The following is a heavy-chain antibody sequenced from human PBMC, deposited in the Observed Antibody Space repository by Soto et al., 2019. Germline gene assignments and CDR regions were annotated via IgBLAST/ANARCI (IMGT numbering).Heavy chain of an antibody. V-gene: IGHV3-23*01. D-gene: IGHD3-10*01. CDR3: AAPRDEYGSGVSWFTYGMDI. J-gene: IGHJ6*02. CDR1: GFTFSDFA. Sequence: PVGSLRLSCLASGFTFSDFAMTWVRHVPGRGLEWVASLDGAGGSTYYAESVRGRFSISRDNSQNTLFLQMKRLTVDDTAIYYCAAPRDEYGSGVSWFTYGMDIWGQVTKVTVSS. CDR2: LDGAGGST.